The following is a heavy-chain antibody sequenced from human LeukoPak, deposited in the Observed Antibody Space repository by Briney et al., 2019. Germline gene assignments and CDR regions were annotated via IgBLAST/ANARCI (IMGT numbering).Heavy chain of an antibody. CDR2: IFYTGST. CDR3: ARVSQPYYYYYYMDV. J-gene: IGHJ6*03. V-gene: IGHV4-59*08. D-gene: IGHD1-1*01. CDR1: GDSFSNYY. Sequence: SETLSLTCTVSGDSFSNYYWSWIRQPPGKGLEWIGYIFYTGSTNYNPSLKRRVTISVDTSKNQFSLKLNSVTAADAAVYYCARVSQPYYYYYYMDVWGKGTTVTVSS.